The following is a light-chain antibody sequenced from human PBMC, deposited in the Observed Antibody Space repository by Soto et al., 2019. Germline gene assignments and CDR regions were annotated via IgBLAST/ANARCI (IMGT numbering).Light chain of an antibody. CDR1: QSVSSS. J-gene: IGKJ1*01. V-gene: IGKV3-15*01. Sequence: EIVVTQSPATLSVSPGESVTLSCRASQSVSSSFAWYQQRPGQAPRLLIYDTSTRAPGIAARFSGSGSGTEFTLTISSLQSEDVAVYYCQQYVHWPPGTFGQGTTVEIK. CDR3: QQYVHWPPGT. CDR2: DTS.